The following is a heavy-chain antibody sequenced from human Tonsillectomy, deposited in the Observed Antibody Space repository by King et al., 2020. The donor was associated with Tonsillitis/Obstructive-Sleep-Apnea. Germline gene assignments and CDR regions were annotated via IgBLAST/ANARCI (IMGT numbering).Heavy chain of an antibody. V-gene: IGHV4-31*03. Sequence: QLQESGPGLVKPSQTLSLTCTVSGGSVSSGAYYWSWIRQPPGKGLEWIGNIYDSGNTYYNPSLKSRLIISVDTAKNQFSLKLSSVTAADTAEYYCAWDLDGMDVWGQGTTVTVSS. J-gene: IGHJ6*02. CDR3: AWDLDGMDV. CDR2: IYDSGNT. CDR1: GGSVSSGAYY.